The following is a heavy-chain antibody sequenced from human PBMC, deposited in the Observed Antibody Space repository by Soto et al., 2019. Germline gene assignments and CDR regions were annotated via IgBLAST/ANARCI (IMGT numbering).Heavy chain of an antibody. CDR3: ARDGYCSGGSGYYYYGMDV. D-gene: IGHD2-15*01. J-gene: IGHJ6*02. CDR2: ISAYNGNT. Sequence: QVQLVQSGAEVKKPGASVKVSCKASGYTFTSYGISWVRQAPGQGLEWMGWISAYNGNTNYAQKLQGRVTMTTDTXXSXAXXGLRSLGSDDTAVYYCARDGYCSGGSGYYYYGMDVWGQGTTVTVSS. CDR1: GYTFTSYG. V-gene: IGHV1-18*01.